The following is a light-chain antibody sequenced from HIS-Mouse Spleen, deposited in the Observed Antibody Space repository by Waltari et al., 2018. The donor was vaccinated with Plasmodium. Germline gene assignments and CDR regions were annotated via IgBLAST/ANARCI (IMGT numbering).Light chain of an antibody. CDR2: GAS. J-gene: IGKJ5*01. Sequence: EIVMTQSPATLSVSPGERATLSCRPSQSVSSNLAWYQQKPGQAPRLLIYGASTRATGIPARFSGSGSGTEFTLTISSMQSEDFAVYYRQQYNNWPTFGQGTRLEIK. CDR3: QQYNNWPT. CDR1: QSVSSN. V-gene: IGKV3-15*01.